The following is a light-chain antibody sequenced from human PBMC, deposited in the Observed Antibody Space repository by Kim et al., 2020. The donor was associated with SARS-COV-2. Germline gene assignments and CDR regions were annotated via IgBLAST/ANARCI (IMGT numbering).Light chain of an antibody. J-gene: IGLJ2*01. CDR1: KLGAKF. CDR3: QAWDNSTVV. Sequence: SYELTQSPSVSVSPGQTARITCSGDKLGAKFVCWYQQRPAQSPILVIYQDTRRPSGIPERFSGSNSGNTATLTISGSQAMDEADYYCQAWDNSTVVFGGGTKLTVL. V-gene: IGLV3-1*01. CDR2: QDT.